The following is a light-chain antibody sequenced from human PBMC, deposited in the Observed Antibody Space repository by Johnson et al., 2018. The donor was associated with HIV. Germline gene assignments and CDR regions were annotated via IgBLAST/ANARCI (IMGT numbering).Light chain of an antibody. CDR1: SSNIGNNY. J-gene: IGLJ1*01. CDR3: GTWDSSLSVYV. CDR2: ENN. V-gene: IGLV1-51*02. Sequence: SVLTQPPSVSAAPGQKVTISCSGSSSNIGNNYVSWYQQLPGTAPKLLIYENNKRPSGIPDRFSGSKSGTSATLGITGLQTGDEVDYYCGTWDSSLSVYVFGTGTKVTVL.